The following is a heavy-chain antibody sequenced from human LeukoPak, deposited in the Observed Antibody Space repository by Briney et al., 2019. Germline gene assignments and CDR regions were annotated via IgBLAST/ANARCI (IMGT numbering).Heavy chain of an antibody. CDR1: GFTFNAYA. CDR3: AKDRGDYPPYFDH. CDR2: IRKDGNDE. V-gene: IGHV3-30*02. Sequence: GGSLRLSCAASGFTFNAYAIHWVRQAPGKGLEWVAFIRKDGNDEKYADSVKGRFTISRDNSKNMVYLQMNDLQTEDTSIYYCAKDRGDYPPYFDHWGQGTLVTVSS. J-gene: IGHJ4*02. D-gene: IGHD2-21*02.